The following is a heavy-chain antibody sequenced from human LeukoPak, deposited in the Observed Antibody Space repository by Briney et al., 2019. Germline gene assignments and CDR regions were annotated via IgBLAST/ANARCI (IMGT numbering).Heavy chain of an antibody. CDR1: GFTFSSYA. D-gene: IGHD6-13*01. Sequence: GGSLRLSCAASGFTFSSYAMSWVRQAPGEGLEWVSAISGSGGSTYYADSVKGRFTISRDNSKNTLYLQMNSLRAEDTAVYYCAKVSSSWYGRFDYWGQGTLVTVSS. J-gene: IGHJ4*02. CDR2: ISGSGGST. CDR3: AKVSSSWYGRFDY. V-gene: IGHV3-23*01.